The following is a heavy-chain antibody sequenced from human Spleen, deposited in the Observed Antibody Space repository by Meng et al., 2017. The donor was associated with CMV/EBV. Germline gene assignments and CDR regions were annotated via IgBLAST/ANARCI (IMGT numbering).Heavy chain of an antibody. CDR3: ARRPRYYYDSGSYANYGMDV. CDR1: GFTFSHYS. D-gene: IGHD3-10*01. J-gene: IGHJ6*02. V-gene: IGHV3-48*01. CDR2: ISSSSRDI. Sequence: GESLKISCAASGFTFSHYSISWVRQAPGKGLEWVSYISSSSRDIYYADSVKGRFTISRENAKSSLYLQMNILRAGDTAVYYCARRPRYYYDSGSYANYGMDVWGQGTTVTVSS.